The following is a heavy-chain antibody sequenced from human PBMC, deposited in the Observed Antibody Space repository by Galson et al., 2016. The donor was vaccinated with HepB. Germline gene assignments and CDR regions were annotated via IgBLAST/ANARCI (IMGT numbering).Heavy chain of an antibody. CDR2: IYSGGST. D-gene: IGHD2-2*01. CDR3: ARDIVVVPGQDAFDI. V-gene: IGHV3-53*01. J-gene: IGHJ3*02. Sequence: SLRLSCAASGFTVSSNYMSWVRQAPGKGLEWVSVIYSGGSTYYADSVKGRFTISRDNSKNTLYLQMKSLRAEDTAVYYCARDIVVVPGQDAFDIWGQGTMVTVSS. CDR1: GFTVSSNY.